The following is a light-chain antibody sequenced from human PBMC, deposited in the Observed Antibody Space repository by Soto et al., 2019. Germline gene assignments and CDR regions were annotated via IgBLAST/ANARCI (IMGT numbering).Light chain of an antibody. CDR1: QSVTSTY. V-gene: IGKV3-20*01. Sequence: VLTQSPGTLSLSPGERTTLSCRASQSVTSTYLAWYKNRTGQPPRLLIYSAYSRATGIPDRFRGSGSGTDFTLTITRLEPEDFAVYYGQHYGRSPQTFGQGTKGDI. CDR2: SAY. CDR3: QHYGRSPQT. J-gene: IGKJ1*01.